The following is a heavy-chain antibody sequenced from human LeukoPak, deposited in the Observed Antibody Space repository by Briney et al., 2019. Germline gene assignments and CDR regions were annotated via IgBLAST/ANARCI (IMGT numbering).Heavy chain of an antibody. J-gene: IGHJ6*03. Sequence: SETLSLTYTVSGYSISSGYYWGWIRQPPGKGLEWIGRIYHSGSTYYNPSLKSRVTISVDTSKNQFSLKLSSVTAADTAVYYCARRDAYSSGWYYYYYYMDVWGKGTTVTISS. V-gene: IGHV4-38-2*02. CDR3: ARRDAYSSGWYYYYYYMDV. D-gene: IGHD6-19*01. CDR1: GYSISSGYY. CDR2: IYHSGST.